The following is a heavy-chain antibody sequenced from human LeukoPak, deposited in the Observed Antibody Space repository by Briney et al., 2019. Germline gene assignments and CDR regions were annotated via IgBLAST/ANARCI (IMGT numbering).Heavy chain of an antibody. Sequence: GGSLRLSCAASGFTFSSYGMHWVRQAPGKGLEWVAVISYDGSNKYYADSVKGRFTISRDNSKNTLYLQMNSLRAEDTAVYYCAKDESYGSVSDAIDIWGQRTTLTVSS. CDR2: ISYDGSNK. CDR3: AKDESYGSVSDAIDI. D-gene: IGHD3-10*01. J-gene: IGHJ3*02. CDR1: GFTFSSYG. V-gene: IGHV3-30*18.